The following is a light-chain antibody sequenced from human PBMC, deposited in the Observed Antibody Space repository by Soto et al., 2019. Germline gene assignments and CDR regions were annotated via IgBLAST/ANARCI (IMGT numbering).Light chain of an antibody. CDR1: YSNIGSNT. V-gene: IGLV1-44*01. CDR2: SNN. Sequence: QSVLTPPPSASGTPGQGVIISCSGTYSNIGSNTVKWYRQVPGSAPKFLIYSNNERPSGVPDRFSGSKSGTSASLAIAGLQADDEADYYCQSYDPTLRTSLFGGGTKLTVL. CDR3: QSYDPTLRTSL. J-gene: IGLJ2*01.